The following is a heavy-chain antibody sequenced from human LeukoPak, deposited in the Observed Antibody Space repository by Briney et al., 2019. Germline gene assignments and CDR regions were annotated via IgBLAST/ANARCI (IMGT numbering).Heavy chain of an antibody. CDR3: AKAGSVAGPLLVYFDY. CDR2: ISYDGSNK. D-gene: IGHD6-19*01. Sequence: GGSLRLSCAASGFTFSSYGMHWVRQAPGKGLEWVAVISYDGSNKYYADSVKGRFTISRDNSKNTLYLQMNSLRAEDTAVYYCAKAGSVAGPLLVYFDYWGQGTLVTVSS. V-gene: IGHV3-30*18. CDR1: GFTFSSYG. J-gene: IGHJ4*02.